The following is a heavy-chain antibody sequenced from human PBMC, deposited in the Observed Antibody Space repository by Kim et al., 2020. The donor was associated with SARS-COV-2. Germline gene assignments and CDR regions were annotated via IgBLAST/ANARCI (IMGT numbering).Heavy chain of an antibody. J-gene: IGHJ3*02. CDR1: GGTFSSYA. Sequence: SVKVSCKASGGTFSSYAISWVRQAPGQGLEWMGGIIPIFSTANYAQKFQGRVTITADESTSTAYMELSSLRSEDTAVYYCAREGSSGYSDAFDIWGQGTMVTVSS. D-gene: IGHD3-22*01. CDR2: IIPIFSTA. V-gene: IGHV1-69*13. CDR3: AREGSSGYSDAFDI.